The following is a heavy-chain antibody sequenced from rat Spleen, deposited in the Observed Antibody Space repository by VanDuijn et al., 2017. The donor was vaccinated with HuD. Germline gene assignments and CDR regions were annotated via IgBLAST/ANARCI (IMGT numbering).Heavy chain of an antibody. D-gene: IGHD1-6*01. J-gene: IGHJ4*01. CDR1: GFTFSDFY. CDR2: ITNTGRST. V-gene: IGHV5-20*01. CDR3: TREDWVVDA. Sequence: EVQLVESDGGLVQPGRSLKLSCAASGFTFSDFYMAWVRQAPATGLEWVATITNTGRSTFYPDSVKGRFTISRDNAKSTLYLQMNSLRSEDTATYYCTREDWVVDAWGQGVSVTVSS.